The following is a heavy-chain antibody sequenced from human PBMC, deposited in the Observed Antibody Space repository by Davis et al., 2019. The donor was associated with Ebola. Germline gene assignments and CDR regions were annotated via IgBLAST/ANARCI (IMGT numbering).Heavy chain of an antibody. CDR2: IYYSGST. CDR1: GGSISSYY. CDR3: ARAGHGHYYYYMDV. V-gene: IGHV4-59*01. J-gene: IGHJ6*03. Sequence: PSETLSLTCTVSGGSISSYYWSWIRQPPGKGLEWIGYIYYSGSTNYNPSLKSRVTISVDTSKNQFSLKLSSVTAADTAVYYCARAGHGHYYYYMDVWGKGTTVTVSS.